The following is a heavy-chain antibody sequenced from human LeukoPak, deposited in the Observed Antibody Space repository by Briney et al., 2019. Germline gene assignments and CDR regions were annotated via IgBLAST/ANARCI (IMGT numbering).Heavy chain of an antibody. D-gene: IGHD3-10*01. CDR2: INPNRGGT. CDR3: ARDGDAGMVV. V-gene: IGHV1-2*02. CDR1: GYNFTGYY. J-gene: IGHJ6*02. Sequence: ASVKASCNASGYNFTGYYMHWGRQAPGQGLEWMGRINPNRGGTNYAQQFQGRVTMTRDTSISPPDMEMSRLRTDDTALDYFARDGDAGMVVWGQETTVT.